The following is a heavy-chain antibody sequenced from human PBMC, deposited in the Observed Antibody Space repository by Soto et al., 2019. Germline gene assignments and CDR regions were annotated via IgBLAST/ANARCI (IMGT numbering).Heavy chain of an antibody. J-gene: IGHJ4*02. CDR2: IYYSGNT. V-gene: IGHV4-28*01. D-gene: IGHD2-15*01. CDR3: ARIPYGGNAYFDY. CDR1: GYSISSNNW. Sequence: SETLSLTCAVSGYSISSNNWWGWIRQPPEKGLEWIGYIYYSGNTYYNPSLKSRVTMSVDTSKNQFSLKLGSVTAVDTAVYYCARIPYGGNAYFDYWGPGALVTVSS.